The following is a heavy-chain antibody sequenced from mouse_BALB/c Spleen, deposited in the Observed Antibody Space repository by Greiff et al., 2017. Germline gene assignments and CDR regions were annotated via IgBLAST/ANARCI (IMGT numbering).Heavy chain of an antibody. Sequence: VKLQESGPGLVAPSQSLSITCTVSGFSLTSYGVHWVRQPPGKGLEWLGVIWAGGSTNYNSALMSRLSISKDNSKSQVFLKMNSLQTDDTAMYYCARLYYYAMDYWGQGTSVTVSS. CDR1: GFSLTSYG. J-gene: IGHJ4*01. CDR2: IWAGGST. CDR3: ARLYYYAMDY. V-gene: IGHV2-9*02.